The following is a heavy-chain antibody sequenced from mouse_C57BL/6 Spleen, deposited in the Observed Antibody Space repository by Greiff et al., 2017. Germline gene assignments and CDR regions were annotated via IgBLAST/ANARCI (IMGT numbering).Heavy chain of an antibody. J-gene: IGHJ4*01. CDR2: IDPSDSYT. CDR1: GYTFTSYW. CDR3: AIADYDVYYYAMDY. V-gene: IGHV1-50*01. Sequence: QVQLQQPGAELVKPGASVKLSCKASGYTFTSYWMQWVNQRPGQGLEWIGEIDPSDSYTNYNQKCKGKATLTVDMSSSTAYMQRSSLTSEDSAFYYCAIADYDVYYYAMDYWGQGTSVTVSS. D-gene: IGHD2-4*01.